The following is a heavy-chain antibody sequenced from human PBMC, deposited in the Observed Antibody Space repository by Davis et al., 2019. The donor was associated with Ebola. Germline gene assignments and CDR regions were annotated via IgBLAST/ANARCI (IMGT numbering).Heavy chain of an antibody. CDR1: GGSISSYY. Sequence: PSETLSLTCTVSGGSISSYYWSWIRQPPGKGLEWIGYIYYSGSTNYNPSLKSRVTISVDTSKNQFSLKLSSVTAADTAVYYCARGKIAAQDYCYYGMDVWGKGTTVTVSS. CDR3: ARGKIAAQDYCYYGMDV. CDR2: IYYSGST. V-gene: IGHV4-59*12. D-gene: IGHD6-6*01. J-gene: IGHJ6*04.